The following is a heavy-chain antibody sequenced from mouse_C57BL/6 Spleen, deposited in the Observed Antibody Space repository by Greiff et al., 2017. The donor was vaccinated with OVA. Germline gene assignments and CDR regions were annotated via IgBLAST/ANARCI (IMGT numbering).Heavy chain of an antibody. V-gene: IGHV1-69*01. CDR2: IDPSDSYT. CDR1: GYTFTSYW. CDR3: AREGAYDYDGFAY. D-gene: IGHD2-4*01. Sequence: QVQLQQPGAELVMPGASVKLSCKASGYTFTSYWMHWVKPRPGQGLAWIGEIDPSDSYTNYNQKFKGKSTLTVDKSSSTAYMQLSSLTSEDSAVYYCAREGAYDYDGFAYWGQGTLVTVSA. J-gene: IGHJ3*01.